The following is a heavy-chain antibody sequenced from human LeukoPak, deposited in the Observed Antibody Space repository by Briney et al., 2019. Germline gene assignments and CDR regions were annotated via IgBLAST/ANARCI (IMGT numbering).Heavy chain of an antibody. Sequence: PSETLSLTCAVYGGSFRGYYWSWIRQPPGKGLEWIGEINHSGSTNYNPSLESRVTISVDTSKNQFSLKLSSVTAADTAVYYCARGPRYCGGDCYSYYFDYWGQGTLVTVSS. CDR3: ARGPRYCGGDCYSYYFDY. D-gene: IGHD2-21*02. CDR2: INHSGST. CDR1: GGSFRGYY. V-gene: IGHV4-34*01. J-gene: IGHJ4*02.